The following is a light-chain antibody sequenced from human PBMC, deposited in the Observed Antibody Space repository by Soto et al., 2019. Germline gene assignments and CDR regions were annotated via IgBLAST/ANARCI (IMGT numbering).Light chain of an antibody. V-gene: IGLV2-11*01. CDR1: SSDVGGYNY. CDR3: CSYAGSYTYV. J-gene: IGLJ1*01. CDR2: DVS. Sequence: QSALTQPRSVSGSPGQSVTISCTGTSSDVGGYNYVSWYQQHPGKAPKLMIYDVSKRPSRVPDRFSGSKSGNTASLTISGLQAEDEADYYCCSYAGSYTYVFGIGTKLTVL.